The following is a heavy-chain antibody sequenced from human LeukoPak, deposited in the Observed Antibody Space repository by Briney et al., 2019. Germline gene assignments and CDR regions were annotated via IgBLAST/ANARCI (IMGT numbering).Heavy chain of an antibody. CDR1: GFTFSSYG. CDR3: SMVYYGRGDY. V-gene: IGHV3-30*02. D-gene: IGHD3-10*01. CDR2: IRYDGSNK. Sequence: GGSLRLSCAASGFTFSSYGMHWVRQAPGKGLEWVVFIRYDGSNKYYADSVKGRFTISRDNSKNTLYLQMNSLRAEDTAVYYCSMVYYGRGDYWGQGTLVTVSS. J-gene: IGHJ4*02.